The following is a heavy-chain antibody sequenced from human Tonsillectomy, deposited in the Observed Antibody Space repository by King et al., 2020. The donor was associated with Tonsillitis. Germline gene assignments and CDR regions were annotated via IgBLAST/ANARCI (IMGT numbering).Heavy chain of an antibody. Sequence: SGVGLVPPGGSLSLSCAASGFTFSSYWMSWVRQAPGKGLEWVANIKQDGSEKYYVDSVQGRFTISRDNAKPSLYLQMNSLRAEDTAVYYCARDQPYSSGSGMDVWGQGTTVTVS. J-gene: IGHJ6*02. D-gene: IGHD6-19*01. CDR1: GFTFSSYW. V-gene: IGHV3-7*01. CDR2: IKQDGSEK. CDR3: ARDQPYSSGSGMDV.